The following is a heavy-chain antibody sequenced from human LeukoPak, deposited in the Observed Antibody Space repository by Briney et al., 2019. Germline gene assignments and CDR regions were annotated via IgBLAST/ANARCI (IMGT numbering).Heavy chain of an antibody. D-gene: IGHD5-18*01. J-gene: IGHJ4*02. CDR1: GYIFTSYW. CDR3: ARSRGGYSYGYGVGY. V-gene: IGHV5-51*01. Sequence: GESLKISCKGSGYIFTSYWIGWVRQMPGKVLEWMGINYPGDSDTRYSPSFQGQVTISADKSISTAYLQWSSLRASDTAMYYCARSRGGYSYGYGVGYWGQGTLVTV. CDR2: NYPGDSDT.